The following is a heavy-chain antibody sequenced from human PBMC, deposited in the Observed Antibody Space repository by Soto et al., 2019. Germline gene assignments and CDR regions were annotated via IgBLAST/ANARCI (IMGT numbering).Heavy chain of an antibody. V-gene: IGHV3-23*01. J-gene: IGHJ4*02. D-gene: IGHD2-2*03. CDR1: GFPFSSYA. CDR3: SNAMEALDLDHS. Sequence: EVQLLESGGGLVQPGGSLRLSCAASGFPFSSYAMSWVRQAPGKGLEWVSGISGSGYSTYYAYAVKGRFTISRDKVKKNPYLQLRSMSAEDKAVYYCSNAMEALDLDHSWGQGSLVTVSS. CDR2: ISGSGYST.